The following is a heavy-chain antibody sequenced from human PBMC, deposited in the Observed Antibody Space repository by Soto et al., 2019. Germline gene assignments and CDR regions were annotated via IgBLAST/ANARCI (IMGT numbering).Heavy chain of an antibody. CDR1: GFTFSSYA. J-gene: IGHJ4*02. CDR3: ARVRAVAGTVEDD. Sequence: QVQLVESGGGVVQPGRSLRLSCAASGFTFSSYAMHWVRQAPGKGLEWVAVISYDGSNKYYADSVKGRFTISRDNSKNTLYLKMNSLRADDTAVYYCARVRAVAGTVEDDWGQGTMVTVSS. CDR2: ISYDGSNK. D-gene: IGHD6-19*01. V-gene: IGHV3-30-3*01.